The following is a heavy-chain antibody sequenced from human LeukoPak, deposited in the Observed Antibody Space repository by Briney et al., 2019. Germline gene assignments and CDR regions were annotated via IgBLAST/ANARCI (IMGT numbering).Heavy chain of an antibody. D-gene: IGHD2-8*01. CDR3: AKVGEYCTNGVCYIDY. J-gene: IGHJ4*02. CDR2: ISGSGGGT. Sequence: GGSLRLSCAASGFTFSSYAMSWVRQAPGKGREWVSAISGSGGGTYYADSVKGRFTISRDNSKNTLYLQMHSLRAEATAVYSCAKVGEYCTNGVCYIDYWGQGTLVTVSS. CDR1: GFTFSSYA. V-gene: IGHV3-23*01.